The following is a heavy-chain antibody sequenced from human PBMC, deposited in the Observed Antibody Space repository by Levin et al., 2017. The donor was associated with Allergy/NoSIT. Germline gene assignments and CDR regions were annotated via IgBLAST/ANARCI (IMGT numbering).Heavy chain of an antibody. Sequence: SCAASGFTFGIYAMSWVRQAPGMGLEWVSTINGNGGSAYYADSVKGRFTISRDNSWNTLYPQMNSLRAEDTALYYCARSRDTDNDGPFEPWGQGTLVTVSS. J-gene: IGHJ5*02. V-gene: IGHV3-23*01. CDR2: INGNGGSA. D-gene: IGHD5-18*01. CDR1: GFTFGIYA. CDR3: ARSRDTDNDGPFEP.